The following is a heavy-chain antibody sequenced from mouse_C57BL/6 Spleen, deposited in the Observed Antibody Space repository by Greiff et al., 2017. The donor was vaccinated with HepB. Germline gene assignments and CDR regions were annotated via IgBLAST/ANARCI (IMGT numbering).Heavy chain of an antibody. V-gene: IGHV1-72*01. CDR2: IDPNSGGT. Sequence: QVQLQQPGAELVKPGASVKLSCKASGYTFTSYCMHWVKQRPGQGLEWIGRIDPNSGGTKYNEKFKGKATLTVDKPSSTAYMQLSSLTSDDSAVYDCASHVLCLCALDYWGQGTSVTVSS. CDR3: ASHVLCLCALDY. J-gene: IGHJ4*01. D-gene: IGHD6-1*01. CDR1: GYTFTSYC.